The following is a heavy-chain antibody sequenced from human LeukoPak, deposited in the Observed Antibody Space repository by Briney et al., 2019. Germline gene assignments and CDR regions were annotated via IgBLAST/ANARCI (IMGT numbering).Heavy chain of an antibody. Sequence: GGSLRLSCAASGFTFSSYGVHWVRQAPGKGLEWVAVISYDGSNKYYADSVKGRFTISRDNSKNTLYLQMNSLRVEDTAVYYCAKGRSSDYPYYFDYWGQGTLVTVSS. D-gene: IGHD3-22*01. V-gene: IGHV3-30*18. CDR2: ISYDGSNK. J-gene: IGHJ4*02. CDR3: AKGRSSDYPYYFDY. CDR1: GFTFSSYG.